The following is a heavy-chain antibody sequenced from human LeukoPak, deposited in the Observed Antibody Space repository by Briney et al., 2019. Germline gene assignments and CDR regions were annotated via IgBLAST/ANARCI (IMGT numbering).Heavy chain of an antibody. Sequence: SETLSLTCAVYGGSFSGYHWSWIRQPPGKGLEWIGEINHSGSTNYNPSLKSRVTISVDTSKNQFSLKLSSVTAVDTAVYYCARGPVGGATYYDGDAFDIWGQGTMVTVSS. J-gene: IGHJ3*02. CDR2: INHSGST. CDR1: GGSFSGYH. CDR3: ARGPVGGATYYDGDAFDI. D-gene: IGHD1-26*01. V-gene: IGHV4-34*01.